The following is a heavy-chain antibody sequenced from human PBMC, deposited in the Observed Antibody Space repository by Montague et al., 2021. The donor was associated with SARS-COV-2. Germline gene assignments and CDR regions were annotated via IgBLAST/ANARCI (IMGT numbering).Heavy chain of an antibody. V-gene: IGHV3-30*18. CDR1: GFTFGSYG. Sequence: SLRLSCAASGFTFGSYGIHWVRQAPGKGVEWVAVISYDGSNKHYADSVKGRITISRDNSKKTLYLQMNSLRAEDKAVYYCAKDQGDCSSSRCFRGWTYYYYGMDDWGQGTTVTVSS. D-gene: IGHD2-2*01. J-gene: IGHJ6*02. CDR3: AKDQGDCSSSRCFRGWTYYYYGMDD. CDR2: ISYDGSNK.